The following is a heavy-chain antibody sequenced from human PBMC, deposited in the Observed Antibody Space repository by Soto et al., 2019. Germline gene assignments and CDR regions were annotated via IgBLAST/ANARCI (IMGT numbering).Heavy chain of an antibody. CDR3: ARQKRYCSSTSCQADY. D-gene: IGHD2-2*01. CDR1: GGSISSGDYY. CDR2: IYYSGST. Sequence: PSETLSLTCTVSGGSISSGDYYWSWIRQPRGKGLEWIGYIYYSGSTYYNPSLKSRVTISVDTSKNQFSLKLSSVTAADTAVYYCARQKRYCSSTSCQADYWSQGTLVSVSS. V-gene: IGHV4-30-4*01. J-gene: IGHJ4*02.